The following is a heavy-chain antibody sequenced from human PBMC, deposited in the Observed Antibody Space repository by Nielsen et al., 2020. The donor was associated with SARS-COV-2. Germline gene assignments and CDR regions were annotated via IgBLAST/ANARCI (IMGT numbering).Heavy chain of an antibody. V-gene: IGHV3-49*04. CDR1: GFTFGDYA. CDR3: TTTYYYDSSGYYYGVVWFDY. CDR2: IRSKAYGGTT. J-gene: IGHJ4*02. Sequence: GESLKISCTASGFTFGDYAMSWVRQAPGKGLEWVGFIRSKAYGGTTEYAASVKGRFTISRDDSKSIAYLQMNSLKTEDTAVYYCTTTYYYDSSGYYYGVVWFDYWGQGTPVTVSS. D-gene: IGHD3-22*01.